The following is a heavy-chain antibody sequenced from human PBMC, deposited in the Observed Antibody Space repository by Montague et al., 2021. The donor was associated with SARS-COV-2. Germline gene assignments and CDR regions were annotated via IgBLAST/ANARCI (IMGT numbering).Heavy chain of an antibody. CDR3: ACGEITTRGLIYYYGMDV. V-gene: IGHV4-34*01. CDR2: INHSGST. Sequence: SETLSLTCAVYGGSFSGYYWTWIRRSPRKGPEWIGEINHSGSTNYNPSLKSRVTISVDTSKNQFSLKLSSVTAADTAVYYCACGEITTRGLIYYYGMDVWGQGTTVTVSS. CDR1: GGSFSGYY. D-gene: IGHD4-11*01. J-gene: IGHJ6*02.